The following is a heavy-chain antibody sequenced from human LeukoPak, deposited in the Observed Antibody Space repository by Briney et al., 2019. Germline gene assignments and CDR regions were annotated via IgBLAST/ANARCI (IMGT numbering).Heavy chain of an antibody. J-gene: IGHJ4*02. D-gene: IGHD2-2*01. V-gene: IGHV1-2*02. CDR2: INPNSGGT. Sequence: SVKLSCKPSAYTFTGYYIHWVRHAHGHGLEWMGWINPNSGGTNYAQKFQGRVTMTRDTSISTAYMELSRLRSDDTAVYYCARDRVLGYQLLSGYFDYWGQGTLVTVSS. CDR3: ARDRVLGYQLLSGYFDY. CDR1: AYTFTGYY.